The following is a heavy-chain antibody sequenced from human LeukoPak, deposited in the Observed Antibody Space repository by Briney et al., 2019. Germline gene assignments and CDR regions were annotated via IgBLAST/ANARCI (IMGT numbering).Heavy chain of an antibody. CDR1: GFSFSNSG. J-gene: IGHJ4*02. CDR2: IDMSGRTI. Sequence: PGGSLRLSCTASGFSFSNSGINWVRQAPGKGLEWVSYIDMSGRTIYYADSVKGRFTISRDNARNSLYLQMSSLRAEDTAVYYCARAPDTAMVSAYDYWGQGTLVTVSS. D-gene: IGHD5-18*01. V-gene: IGHV3-48*04. CDR3: ARAPDTAMVSAYDY.